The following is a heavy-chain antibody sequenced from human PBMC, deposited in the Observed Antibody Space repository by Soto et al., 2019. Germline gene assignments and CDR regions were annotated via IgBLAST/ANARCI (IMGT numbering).Heavy chain of an antibody. Sequence: SETLSLTCTVSGASISSSSYYWVWTRQPPGQGLEWVGYIFSSGSTNYNPSLKSRVTISVDTSENQFSLKLTSVTAADTAVYYCARVGYCSSTPCWPIGYFEYWGQGTLVTVSS. J-gene: IGHJ4*02. CDR1: GASISSSSYY. V-gene: IGHV4-61*05. CDR3: ARVGYCSSTPCWPIGYFEY. D-gene: IGHD2-2*01. CDR2: IFSSGST.